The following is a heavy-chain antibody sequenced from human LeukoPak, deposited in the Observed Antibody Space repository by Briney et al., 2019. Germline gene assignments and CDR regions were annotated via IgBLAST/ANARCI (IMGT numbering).Heavy chain of an antibody. CDR2: IDPSGYTI. Sequence: GGSLRLSCAASGFTFSTYAMNWVRQAPGRGLQWVSSIDPSGYTIFYADSVKGRFTISRDNSKNTLYLQMNSLRAEDTAVYYCAKETAGRYFDWAIYYYYYMDVWGKGTTVTISS. V-gene: IGHV3-21*01. D-gene: IGHD3-9*01. J-gene: IGHJ6*03. CDR1: GFTFSTYA. CDR3: AKETAGRYFDWAIYYYYYMDV.